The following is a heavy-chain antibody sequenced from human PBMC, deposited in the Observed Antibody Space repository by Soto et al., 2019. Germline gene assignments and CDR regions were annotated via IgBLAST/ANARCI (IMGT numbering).Heavy chain of an antibody. D-gene: IGHD6-6*01. CDR2: INPNSGGT. CDR1: GYTFTGYY. J-gene: IGHJ6*02. V-gene: IGHV1-2*04. Sequence: ASVKVSCKASGYTFTGYYMHWVRQAPGQGLEWMGWINPNSGGTNYAQKFQGWVTMTRDTSISTAYMELSRLRSDDTAVYYCAREISSDSSSSVYYGMDVWGQGTTVTVSS. CDR3: AREISSDSSSSVYYGMDV.